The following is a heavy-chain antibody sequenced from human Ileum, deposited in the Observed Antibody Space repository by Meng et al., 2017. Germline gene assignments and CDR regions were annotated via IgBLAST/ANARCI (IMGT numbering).Heavy chain of an antibody. V-gene: IGHV3-53*05. D-gene: IGHD6-19*01. J-gene: IGHJ4*02. Sequence: GGFLRLSCAASGFSVSTNYMSWVRQAPGKGLEWVSYTHSGATTYYADSVKGRFTVSRDNSKNRLYLQMNSLRPDDTAVYYCARDRGHDTGWLQNDYWGQGTVVTVSS. CDR1: GFSVSTNY. CDR3: ARDRGHDTGWLQNDY. CDR2: THSGATT.